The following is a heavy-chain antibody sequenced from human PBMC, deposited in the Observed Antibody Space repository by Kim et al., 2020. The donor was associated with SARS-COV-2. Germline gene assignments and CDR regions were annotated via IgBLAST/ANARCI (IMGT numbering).Heavy chain of an antibody. CDR1: GFTFSSYA. Sequence: GGSLRLSCAASGFTFSSYAMHWVRQAPGKGLEWVAVIWYDGSNKYYADSVKGRFTISRDNSKNTLYLQMNSLRAEDTAVYYCAKPSMVNWYFDLWGRGTLVTVSS. CDR3: AKPSMVNWYFDL. V-gene: IGHV3-33*06. CDR2: IWYDGSNK. D-gene: IGHD5-18*01. J-gene: IGHJ2*01.